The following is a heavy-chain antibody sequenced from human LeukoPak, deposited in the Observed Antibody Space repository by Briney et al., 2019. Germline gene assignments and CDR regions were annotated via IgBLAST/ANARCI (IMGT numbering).Heavy chain of an antibody. V-gene: IGHV3-7*01. CDR3: AREQGDYVYYYGMDV. CDR1: GFTFSSYW. CDR2: IKQDGSEK. D-gene: IGHD4-17*01. Sequence: GGSLRLSCAASGFTFSSYWMSWVRQAPGKGLEWVANIKQDGSEKYYVDSVKGRFTISRDNAKNSLYLQMNSLRAEDTAVYYCAREQGDYVYYYGMDVWGQGTTVTVSS. J-gene: IGHJ6*02.